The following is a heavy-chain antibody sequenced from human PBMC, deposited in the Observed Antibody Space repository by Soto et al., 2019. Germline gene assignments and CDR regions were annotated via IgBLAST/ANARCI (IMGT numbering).Heavy chain of an antibody. J-gene: IGHJ4*02. D-gene: IGHD2-21*02. CDR2: IYPRDSDT. Sequence: EVQLVQSGAEVKKSGESLTISCKASGYFFSSYWIGWVRQKPGGGLEWMGLIYPRDSDTRYSPSFQGQVTISADKSITTAYLHWNSLKASDSGMYYCAIDYGGNSGYYHWGQGTLLNVSS. CDR3: AIDYGGNSGYYH. CDR1: GYFFSSYW. V-gene: IGHV5-51*01.